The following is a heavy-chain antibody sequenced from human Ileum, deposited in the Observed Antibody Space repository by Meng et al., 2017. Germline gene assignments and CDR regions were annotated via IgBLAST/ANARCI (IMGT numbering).Heavy chain of an antibody. J-gene: IGHJ2*01. CDR3: AKDHGATISDWNFDL. Sequence: GGSLRLSFAASGMTFSSYWLHWFRRVPGKGLEWVPRIDIDGSEPDYADSVKGRFTSSKDNAKNTLYLQMNSLTDEDTDVYYCAKDHGATISDWNFDLWGRGTLVTVSS. D-gene: IGHD5-12*01. CDR2: IDIDGSEP. CDR1: GMTFSSYW. V-gene: IGHV3-74*01.